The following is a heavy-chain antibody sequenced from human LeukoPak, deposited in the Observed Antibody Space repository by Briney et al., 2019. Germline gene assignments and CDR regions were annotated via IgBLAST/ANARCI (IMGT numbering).Heavy chain of an antibody. Sequence: GGSLRLSCAASGFTFSSYAMSWVRQAPGKGLEWVSAISGSGCSTYYADSVKGRFTISRDNSKNTLYLQINSLRAEDTAVYYCAKRPVSRLPQPWDHWGQGTLVTVSS. CDR1: GFTFSSYA. V-gene: IGHV3-23*01. D-gene: IGHD1-14*01. J-gene: IGHJ4*02. CDR3: AKRPVSRLPQPWDH. CDR2: ISGSGCST.